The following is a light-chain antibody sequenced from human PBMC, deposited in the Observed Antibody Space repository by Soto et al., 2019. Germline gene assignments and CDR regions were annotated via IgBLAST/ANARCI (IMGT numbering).Light chain of an antibody. CDR3: QQANRFPLT. Sequence: DIQMTQSPSYVSASVGDRVSITCRASQDIRSWLAWYQQRPGKAPKLLIYAATTLQSGVPSRFSGSGSGTTFTLTINNLQPEDFASYFCQQANRFPLTFGGGTQVDIK. CDR2: AAT. J-gene: IGKJ4*01. CDR1: QDIRSW. V-gene: IGKV1-12*01.